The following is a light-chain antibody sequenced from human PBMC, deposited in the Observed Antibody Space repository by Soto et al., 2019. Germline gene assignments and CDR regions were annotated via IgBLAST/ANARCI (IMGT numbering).Light chain of an antibody. Sequence: DIPMTQSPSSLSASVGDRISITCRASQSVSSYLNWYQQKPGKAPRLLIYAASHLQTGVPSRFRGTGSATHFTLTICSLQPEDFATYYCQQSYRAVTFGQGTRLEIK. CDR2: AAS. CDR1: QSVSSY. V-gene: IGKV1-39*01. J-gene: IGKJ5*01. CDR3: QQSYRAVT.